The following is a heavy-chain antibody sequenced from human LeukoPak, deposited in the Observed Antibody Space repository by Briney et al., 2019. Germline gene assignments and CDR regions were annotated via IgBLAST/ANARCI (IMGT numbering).Heavy chain of an antibody. J-gene: IGHJ2*01. CDR2: FDPADGET. Sequence: ASGKVSCKVSGYTPTELSIHWVRQAPGKGLEWMGGFDPADGETIYAEKFQGRVTMTEDTSTDTAYMELSSLRSEDTAVYYCASSSSLSQPEEATVTPRLYFDLWGRGTLVTVSS. D-gene: IGHD4-17*01. V-gene: IGHV1-24*01. CDR3: ASSSSLSQPEEATVTPRLYFDL. CDR1: GYTPTELS.